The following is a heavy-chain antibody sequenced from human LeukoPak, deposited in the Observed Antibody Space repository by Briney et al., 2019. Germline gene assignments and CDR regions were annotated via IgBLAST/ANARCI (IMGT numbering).Heavy chain of an antibody. V-gene: IGHV1-24*01. D-gene: IGHD3-3*01. CDR2: FDPEDGET. CDR3: ATVLRFSYNWFDP. CDR1: VYILTELS. J-gene: IGHJ5*02. Sequence: ASVKVSCKVSVYILTELSMHWVRQAPGKGPEWMGGFDPEDGETIYAQKFQGRVTMTEDTSTDTAYMELSSLRSEDTAVYYCATVLRFSYNWFDPWGQGTLVTVSS.